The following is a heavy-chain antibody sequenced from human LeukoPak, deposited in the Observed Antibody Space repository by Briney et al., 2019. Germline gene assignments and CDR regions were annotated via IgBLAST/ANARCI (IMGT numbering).Heavy chain of an antibody. J-gene: IGHJ4*02. D-gene: IGHD6-19*01. V-gene: IGHV3-48*02. CDR3: ASLSSSDWYGDY. CDR2: VSSSSSNM. Sequence: GGSLRLSCAASGFTFSSYSMNWVRQAPGKGLEWLSYVSSSSSNMYYADSVKGRFTISRDNAENSLYLQMSSLGDDDTAVYYCASLSSSDWYGDYWGQGTLVTVSS. CDR1: GFTFSSYS.